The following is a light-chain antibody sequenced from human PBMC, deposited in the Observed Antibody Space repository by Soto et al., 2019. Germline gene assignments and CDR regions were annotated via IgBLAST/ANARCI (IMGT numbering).Light chain of an antibody. CDR3: CSFTSGNTAYV. J-gene: IGLJ1*01. CDR1: SSDIGGYNY. Sequence: QSALTQPASLSGSPGQSITISCTGTSSDIGGYNYVSWYQQHPGKAPKLMIYEVTNRPSGVSTRFSGSKSGNTASLTISGLQAEDEADYYCCSFTSGNTAYVFGTGTKVTVL. V-gene: IGLV2-14*01. CDR2: EVT.